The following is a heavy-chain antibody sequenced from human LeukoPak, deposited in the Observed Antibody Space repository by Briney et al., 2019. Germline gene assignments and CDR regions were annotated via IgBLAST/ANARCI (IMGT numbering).Heavy chain of an antibody. Sequence: KSSETLSLTCTVSGGSISSGDYYWSWIRQPPGKGLEWIGYIYYSGSTYYNTSLKSRVTISVDTSKNQFSLKLSSVTAADTAVYYCARGYSSSWTHLGYYYYGMDVWGQGTTVTVSS. CDR2: IYYSGST. D-gene: IGHD6-13*01. CDR3: ARGYSSSWTHLGYYYYGMDV. CDR1: GGSISSGDYY. J-gene: IGHJ6*02. V-gene: IGHV4-30-4*08.